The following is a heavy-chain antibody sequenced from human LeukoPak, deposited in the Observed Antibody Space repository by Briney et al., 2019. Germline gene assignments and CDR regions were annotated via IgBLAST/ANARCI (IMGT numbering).Heavy chain of an antibody. CDR1: GGSISSYY. D-gene: IGHD3-10*01. CDR3: ARAYYYGSGSYGLDY. Sequence: SETLSLTCTVSGGSISSYYWSWIRQPPGKGLEWIGYIYSSGSTNYNPSLKSRPTISVDASKNQFSLRLTSVTAADTAVYYCARAYYYGSGSYGLDYWGQGTLVIVSS. CDR2: IYSSGST. V-gene: IGHV4-59*01. J-gene: IGHJ4*02.